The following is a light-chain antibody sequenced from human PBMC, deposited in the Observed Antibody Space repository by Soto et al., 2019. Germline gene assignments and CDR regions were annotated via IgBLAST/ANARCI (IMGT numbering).Light chain of an antibody. J-gene: IGKJ1*01. V-gene: IGKV3-15*01. CDR2: GAS. CDR3: QQYYHWWT. CDR1: QSVSSY. Sequence: EIVLTQSPATLFFSPGGSPTXSGRASQSVSSYLAWFQEKPGQAPRLLFYGASTRATGVPARFSGSGSGTEFTLTISSLQSEDFAVYFCQQYYHWWTFGQGTKVDIK.